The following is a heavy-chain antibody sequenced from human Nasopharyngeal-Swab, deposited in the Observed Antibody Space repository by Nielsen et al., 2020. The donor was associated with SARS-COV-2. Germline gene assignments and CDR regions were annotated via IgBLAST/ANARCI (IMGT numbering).Heavy chain of an antibody. CDR3: ARRALAGSAMDV. J-gene: IGHJ6*02. D-gene: IGHD6-19*01. CDR1: GYSFIHYW. CDR2: IYPGDSNT. Sequence: GESLQISCKVSGYSFIHYWIAWVRQMPGKGLEWMGIIYPGDSNTRYSPSFQGQVTISADRSISTAYLQWSSLKASDTAIYYCARRALAGSAMDVWGQGTTVTVSS. V-gene: IGHV5-51*01.